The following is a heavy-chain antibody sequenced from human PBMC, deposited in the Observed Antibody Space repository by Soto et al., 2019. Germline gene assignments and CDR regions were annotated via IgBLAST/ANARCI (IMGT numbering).Heavy chain of an antibody. J-gene: IGHJ6*02. D-gene: IGHD1-26*01. Sequence: GGSLRLSCAASGFTFSSYSMNWVRQAPGKGLEWVSSISSSSSYIYYADSVKGRFTISRDNAKNSLYLQMNSLRAEDTAVYYCERSGEGYGMDVWGQGTTVTVSS. V-gene: IGHV3-21*01. CDR3: ERSGEGYGMDV. CDR1: GFTFSSYS. CDR2: ISSSSSYI.